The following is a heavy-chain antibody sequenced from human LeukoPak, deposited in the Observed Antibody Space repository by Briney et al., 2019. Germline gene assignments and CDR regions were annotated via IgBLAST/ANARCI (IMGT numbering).Heavy chain of an antibody. CDR3: AGDPVVTRGMDV. D-gene: IGHD3-22*01. V-gene: IGHV4-59*08. CDR2: IYYSGST. J-gene: IGHJ6*02. Sequence: PSETLSLTCTVSGGSISSYYWSWIRQPPGKGLEWIGYIYYSGSTNYNPSLKSRVTISVDTSKNQFSLKLSSVTAADTAVYYCAGDPVVTRGMDVWGQGTTVTVPS. CDR1: GGSISSYY.